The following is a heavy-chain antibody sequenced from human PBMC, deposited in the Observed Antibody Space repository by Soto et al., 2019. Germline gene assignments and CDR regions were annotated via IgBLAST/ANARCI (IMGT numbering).Heavy chain of an antibody. CDR3: ARGGRPTQFTYFDY. Sequence: GASVKVSCKASGYTFTSYGISWVRQAPGQGLEWMGWISAYNGNTNYAQKLQGRVTITADESTSTAYMELSSLRSEDTAVYYCARGGRPTQFTYFDYWGQGTLVTVSS. J-gene: IGHJ4*02. CDR2: ISAYNGNT. CDR1: GYTFTSYG. V-gene: IGHV1-18*04.